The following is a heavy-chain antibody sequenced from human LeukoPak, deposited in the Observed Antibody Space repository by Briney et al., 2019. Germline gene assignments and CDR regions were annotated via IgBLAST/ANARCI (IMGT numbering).Heavy chain of an antibody. D-gene: IGHD3-10*01. V-gene: IGHV4-34*01. CDR2: INHSGST. CDR1: GGSFSGYY. Sequence: PSETLSLTCAVYGGSFSGYYWSWIRQPPGKGLEWIGEINHSGSTNYNPSLKSRVTISVDTSKNQFSLKLSSVTAADTAVYYCARGLRYCYGSGSSFDYWGQGTLVTVSS. CDR3: ARGLRYCYGSGSSFDY. J-gene: IGHJ4*02.